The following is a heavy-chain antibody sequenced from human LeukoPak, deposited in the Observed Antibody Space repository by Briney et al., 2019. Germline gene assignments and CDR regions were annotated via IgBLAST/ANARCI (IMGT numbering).Heavy chain of an antibody. J-gene: IGHJ5*02. CDR2: IYYSGST. D-gene: IGHD1-1*01. CDR1: GGSINSDY. Sequence: SETLSLTCTVSGGSINSDYWSWIRQPPGKGLEWIGYIYYSGSTNYNPSLKNPVTISLDTSKSQFSLKLSSVTAADTAVYYCARGPYKAQLGDTWGQGTLVTVSS. CDR3: ARGPYKAQLGDT. V-gene: IGHV4-59*01.